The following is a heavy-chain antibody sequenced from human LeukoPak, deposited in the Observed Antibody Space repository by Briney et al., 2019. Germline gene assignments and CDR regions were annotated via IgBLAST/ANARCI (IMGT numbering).Heavy chain of an antibody. D-gene: IGHD5-18*01. CDR1: GGSISSYY. Sequence: SETLSLTCTVSGGSISSYYWSWIPQPPGKGLEGIGYIYYSGSTNYNPSLKSRVTISVDTSKNQFSLKLSSVTAADTAVYYCARVQVDTAMVSYYFDYWGQGTLVTVSS. J-gene: IGHJ4*02. CDR3: ARVQVDTAMVSYYFDY. CDR2: IYYSGST. V-gene: IGHV4-59*01.